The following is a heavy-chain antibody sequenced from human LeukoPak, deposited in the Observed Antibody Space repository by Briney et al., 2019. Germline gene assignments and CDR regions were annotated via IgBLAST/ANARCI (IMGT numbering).Heavy chain of an antibody. J-gene: IGHJ4*02. Sequence: PPETVSLTCTVSGSGYSISGGYYWGWIRQPPGKGLEWIGSIYHSGSTYYNPSLKSRVTISLDMSKNQFSLRLNSVTAADTAVYFCAGQFDSSGSYFYWGQGTLVTVSS. D-gene: IGHD3-22*01. CDR3: AGQFDSSGSYFY. V-gene: IGHV4-38-2*02. CDR1: GSGYSISGGYY. CDR2: IYHSGST.